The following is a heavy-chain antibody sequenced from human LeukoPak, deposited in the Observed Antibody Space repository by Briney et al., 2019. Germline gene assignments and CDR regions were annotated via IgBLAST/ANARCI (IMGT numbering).Heavy chain of an antibody. Sequence: SETLSLTCAVYGGSFSGYYWSWIRQPPGKGLEWIGEINHSGSTNYNPSLKSRVTISVDTSKNQFSLKLSSVTAADTAVYYCARLGPNRYYYYYYGMDVWGQGTTVTVSS. CDR1: GGSFSGYY. V-gene: IGHV4-34*01. CDR3: ARLGPNRYYYYYYGMDV. CDR2: INHSGST. D-gene: IGHD1-14*01. J-gene: IGHJ6*02.